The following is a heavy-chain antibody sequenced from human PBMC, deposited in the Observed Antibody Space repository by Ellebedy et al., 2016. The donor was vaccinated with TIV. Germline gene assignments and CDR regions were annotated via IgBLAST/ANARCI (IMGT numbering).Heavy chain of an antibody. CDR2: ISGSGGST. D-gene: IGHD3-9*01. Sequence: GESLKISXAASGFTFSSYAMSWVRQAPGKGLEWVSAISGSGGSTYYADSVKGRFTISRDNSKNTLYLQMNSLRAEDTAVYYCASDHQREYFDWSYGMDVWGQGTTVTVSS. CDR1: GFTFSSYA. CDR3: ASDHQREYFDWSYGMDV. J-gene: IGHJ6*02. V-gene: IGHV3-23*01.